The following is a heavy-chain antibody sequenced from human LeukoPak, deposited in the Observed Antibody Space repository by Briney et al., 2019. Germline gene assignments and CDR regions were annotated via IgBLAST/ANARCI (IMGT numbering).Heavy chain of an antibody. CDR3: AKDYYYYGMDV. J-gene: IGHJ6*02. CDR1: GFTFSTYA. Sequence: GGSLRLSCAASGFTFSTYAMTWVRQAPGEGLEWVSGISGSGGSTFYTDSVKGRFTISRDNSKNTLYLQMNSLRAEDTAVYYCAKDYYYYGMDVWGQGTTVTVSS. V-gene: IGHV3-23*01. CDR2: ISGSGGST.